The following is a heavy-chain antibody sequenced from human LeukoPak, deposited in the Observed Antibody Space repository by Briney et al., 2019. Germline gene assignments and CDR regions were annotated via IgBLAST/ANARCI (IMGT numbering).Heavy chain of an antibody. V-gene: IGHV3-11*04. CDR2: ISSSGSTI. CDR3: AKDPEYYDSSGYPDY. Sequence: PGGSLRLSCAASGFTFSDYYMSWIRQAPGKGLEWVSYISSSGSTIYYADSVKGRFTISRDNAKNSLYLQMNSLRAEDTAVYYCAKDPEYYDSSGYPDYWGQGTLVTVSS. J-gene: IGHJ4*02. CDR1: GFTFSDYY. D-gene: IGHD3-22*01.